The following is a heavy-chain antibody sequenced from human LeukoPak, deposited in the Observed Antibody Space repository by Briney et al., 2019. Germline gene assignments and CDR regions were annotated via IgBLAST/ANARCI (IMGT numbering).Heavy chain of an antibody. CDR1: GFTFDDYG. V-gene: IGHV3-20*01. Sequence: PGGSLRLSCAASGFTFDDYGMSGVRQAPGKGLEWVSGINWNGGSTGYADSVKGRFTISRDNAKNSLYLQMNSLRAEDTALYHCARRSPTALDYWGQGTLVTVSS. CDR2: INWNGGST. D-gene: IGHD4-11*01. J-gene: IGHJ4*02. CDR3: ARRSPTALDY.